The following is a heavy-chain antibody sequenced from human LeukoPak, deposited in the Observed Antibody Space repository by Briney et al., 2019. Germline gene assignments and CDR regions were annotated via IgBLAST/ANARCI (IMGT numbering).Heavy chain of an antibody. CDR1: GYTFTSYY. CDR3: ARDHRRITTFGVVRYYYGMDV. CDR2: INPSGGST. D-gene: IGHD3-3*01. Sequence: GASVKVSCKASGYTFTSYYMHWVRQAPGQGLEWMGIINPSGGSTSYAQKFQGRVTMTRDTSTSTVYMELSSLRSEDTAVYYCARDHRRITTFGVVRYYYGMDVWGQGTTVTVSS. J-gene: IGHJ6*02. V-gene: IGHV1-46*01.